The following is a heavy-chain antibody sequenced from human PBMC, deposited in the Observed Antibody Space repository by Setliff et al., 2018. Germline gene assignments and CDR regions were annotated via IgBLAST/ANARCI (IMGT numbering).Heavy chain of an antibody. Sequence: PSETLSLTCAVSGFSISSGYYWGWIRQPPGKGLEWIVNIHHSGKAYYNPSLKSRVTMSVDTSKRRFSLKLGSVSAADTAVYYCARGRDVFPVPPYMDVWAEGTTVTVSS. CDR2: IHHSGKA. CDR1: GFSISSGYY. D-gene: IGHD3-10*02. J-gene: IGHJ6*03. CDR3: ARGRDVFPVPPYMDV. V-gene: IGHV4-38-2*01.